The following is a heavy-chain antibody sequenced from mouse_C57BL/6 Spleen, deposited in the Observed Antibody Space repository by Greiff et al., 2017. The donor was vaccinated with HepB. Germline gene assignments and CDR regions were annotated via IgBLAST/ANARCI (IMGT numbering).Heavy chain of an antibody. D-gene: IGHD2-5*01. CDR3: ARGTYYSNYAMDY. CDR2: IYPGSGST. V-gene: IGHV1-55*01. CDR1: GYTFTSYW. J-gene: IGHJ4*01. Sequence: QVQLQQPGAELVKPGASVKMSCKASGYTFTSYWITWVKQRPGQGLEWIGDIYPGSGSTNYNEKFKSKATLTVDTSSITAYMQLSSLTSEDSAVYYWARGTYYSNYAMDYWGQGTSVTVSS.